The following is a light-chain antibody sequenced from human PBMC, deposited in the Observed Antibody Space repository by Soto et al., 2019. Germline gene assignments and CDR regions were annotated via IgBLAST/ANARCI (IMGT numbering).Light chain of an antibody. J-gene: IGKJ5*01. CDR3: QQRNSWPPIT. V-gene: IGKV3-11*01. Sequence: SAGTLSLTPGVRVNLSCRASQSVNSNLAWYHVKPGQAPRLLIYDASSRASGVPARFSGSGSGTDFTLTISSLEPEDFALYYCQQRNSWPPITFGQGTRLEI. CDR1: QSVNSN. CDR2: DAS.